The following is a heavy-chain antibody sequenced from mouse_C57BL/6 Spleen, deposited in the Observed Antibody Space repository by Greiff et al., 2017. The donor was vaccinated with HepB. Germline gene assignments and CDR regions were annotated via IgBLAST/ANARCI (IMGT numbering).Heavy chain of an antibody. CDR1: GFTFSSYT. J-gene: IGHJ1*03. Sequence: EVNVVESGGGLVKPGGSLKLSCAASGFTFSSYTMSWVRQTPEKRLEWVATISGGGGNTYYPDSVKGRFTISRDNAKNTLYLQMSSLRSEDTALYYCARQNYYGSSYPHWYFDVWGTGTTVTVSS. V-gene: IGHV5-9*01. CDR2: ISGGGGNT. D-gene: IGHD1-1*01. CDR3: ARQNYYGSSYPHWYFDV.